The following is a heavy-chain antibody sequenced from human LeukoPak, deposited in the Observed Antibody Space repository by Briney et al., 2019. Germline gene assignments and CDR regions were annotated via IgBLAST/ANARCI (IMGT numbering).Heavy chain of an antibody. D-gene: IGHD3-22*01. V-gene: IGHV3-21*01. Sequence: GGSLRLSCAASGFTFSDYSMNWVRQAPGKGLEWVASVNTVSSYIYYADSMRGRFTISRDNAKNSLFLQMNSLRAEDTAVYYCARAPPYYYDSSGYPPDAFDIWGQGTMVTVSS. CDR1: GFTFSDYS. CDR3: ARAPPYYYDSSGYPPDAFDI. CDR2: VNTVSSYI. J-gene: IGHJ3*02.